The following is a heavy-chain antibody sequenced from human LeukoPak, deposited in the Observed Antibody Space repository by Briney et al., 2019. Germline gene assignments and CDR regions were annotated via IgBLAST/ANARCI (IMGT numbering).Heavy chain of an antibody. D-gene: IGHD4-11*01. CDR2: ISAYNGNT. J-gene: IGHJ6*02. CDR3: ARVLSRVGLQFYYYYYGMDV. Sequence: ASVKVSCKASGYTFTSYGISWVRQAPGQGLEWMGWISAYNGNTNYAQKLQGRVTMTTDTSTSTAYMELRSLRSDDTAVYYCARVLSRVGLQFYYYYYGMDVWGQGTTITVSS. V-gene: IGHV1-18*01. CDR1: GYTFTSYG.